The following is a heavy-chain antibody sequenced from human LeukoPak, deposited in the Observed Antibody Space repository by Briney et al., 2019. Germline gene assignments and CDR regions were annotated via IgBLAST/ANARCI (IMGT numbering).Heavy chain of an antibody. CDR1: GYSISSGYY. Sequence: SETLSLTCAVSGYSISSGYYLGWIRQPPGKGLEWIGSIYHSGSTYYNPSLKSRVTISVDTSKNQFSLKLSSVTAADTAVYYCARTYSSSSFFDYWGQGTLVTVSS. D-gene: IGHD6-6*01. CDR3: ARTYSSSSFFDY. V-gene: IGHV4-38-2*01. CDR2: IYHSGST. J-gene: IGHJ4*02.